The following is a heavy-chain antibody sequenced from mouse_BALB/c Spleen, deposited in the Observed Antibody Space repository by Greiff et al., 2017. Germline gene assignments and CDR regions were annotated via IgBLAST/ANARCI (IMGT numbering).Heavy chain of an antibody. V-gene: IGHV5-12-2*01. Sequence: DVMLVESGGGLVQPGGSLKLSCAASGFTFSSYTMSWVRQTPEKRLEWVAYISNGGGSTYYPDTVKGRFTISRDNAKNTLYLQMSSLKSEDTAMYYCARKSSYGDDYAMDYWGQGTSVTVSS. CDR2: ISNGGGST. CDR1: GFTFSSYT. J-gene: IGHJ4*01. CDR3: ARKSSYGDDYAMDY. D-gene: IGHD1-1*01.